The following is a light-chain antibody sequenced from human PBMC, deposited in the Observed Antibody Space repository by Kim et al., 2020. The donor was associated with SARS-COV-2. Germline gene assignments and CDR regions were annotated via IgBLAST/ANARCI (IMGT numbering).Light chain of an antibody. V-gene: IGKV3D-20*01. CDR3: QQYGASPRT. CDR2: HAT. Sequence: EIVLTQSPATLSLSPGQRATLSCGASQSVPANYLAWYQQTPGLAPRLLIYHATIPATSIPARFSGSGSGTDFTITISSLEPEDFALYYCQQYGASPRTFGQGTKVDIK. J-gene: IGKJ1*01. CDR1: QSVPANY.